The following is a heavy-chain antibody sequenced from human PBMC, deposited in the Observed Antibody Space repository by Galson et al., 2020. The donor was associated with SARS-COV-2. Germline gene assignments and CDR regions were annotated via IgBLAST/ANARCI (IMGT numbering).Heavy chain of an antibody. CDR3: ATLLAQDARGDY. V-gene: IGHV3-66*01. D-gene: IGHD2-15*01. J-gene: IGHJ4*02. CDR1: GFTVSSNY. CDR2: IYSGGST. Sequence: GESLKISCAASGFTVSSNYMSWVRQAPGKGLEWVSVIYSGGSTYYADSVKGRFTISRDNSKNTLYLQMNSLRAEDTAVYYCATLLAQDARGDYWGQGTLVTVSS.